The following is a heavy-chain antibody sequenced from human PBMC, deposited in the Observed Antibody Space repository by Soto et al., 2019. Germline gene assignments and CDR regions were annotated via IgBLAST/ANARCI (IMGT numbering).Heavy chain of an antibody. CDR2: IKPSDGST. V-gene: IGHV1-46*01. CDR1: GYTFTNYY. Sequence: ASVKVSCKATGYTFTNYYIHWVRQAPGQGLEWMGLIKPSDGSTTYAQKFQGRITMTRDTSTSTVYMQLSSLRSEDTAVYYCARDAQSGRGYSVYDTYWGQGTLVTVSS. J-gene: IGHJ4*01. D-gene: IGHD5-12*01. CDR3: ARDAQSGRGYSVYDTY.